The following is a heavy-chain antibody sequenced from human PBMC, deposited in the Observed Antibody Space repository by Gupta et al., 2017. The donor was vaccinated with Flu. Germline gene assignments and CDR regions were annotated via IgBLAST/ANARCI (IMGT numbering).Heavy chain of an antibody. CDR3: AKGFFGGSGSPPPYLVYCYGLDV. J-gene: IGHJ6*02. V-gene: IGHV3-23*01. Sequence: EVQLLESGGGLVQPGGSLRLSCVASGFPFSDYAMSWVRQAPGKGLEWVSGISGSGGTTHYADSVKGRFTISRDNSEKTMYLQMNSLRVEDTALYYCAKGFFGGSGSPPPYLVYCYGLDVWGQGTTVTVSS. D-gene: IGHD3-10*01. CDR1: GFPFSDYA. CDR2: ISGSGGTT.